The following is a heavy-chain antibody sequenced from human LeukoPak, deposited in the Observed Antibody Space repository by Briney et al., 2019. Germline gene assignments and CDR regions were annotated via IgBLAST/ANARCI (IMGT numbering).Heavy chain of an antibody. J-gene: IGHJ3*02. CDR3: ARGPDCSSTSCYGLGVAFDI. D-gene: IGHD2-2*01. CDR2: TRNKANSYTT. V-gene: IGHV3-72*01. CDR1: GFTFSDHY. Sequence: PGGSLRLSCAASGFTFSDHYMDWVRQAPGKGLEWVGRTRNKANSYTTEYAASVKGRFTISRDDSKNSLYLQMNSLKTEDTAVYYCARGPDCSSTSCYGLGVAFDIWGQGTMVTVSS.